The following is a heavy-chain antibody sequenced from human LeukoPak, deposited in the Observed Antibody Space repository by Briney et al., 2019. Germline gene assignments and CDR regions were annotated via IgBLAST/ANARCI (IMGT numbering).Heavy chain of an antibody. D-gene: IGHD5-24*01. CDR3: ARYTYNGYIDF. V-gene: IGHV1-69*06. J-gene: IGHJ4*02. Sequence: ASVKVSCKASGGTFSNYAISWVRQAPGQGLGWMGGIIPVFGTANYAQKFQGRVTINADKSTSTAYMELSSLRSEDTAVYYCARYTYNGYIDFWGQGTLVTVSS. CDR1: GGTFSNYA. CDR2: IIPVFGTA.